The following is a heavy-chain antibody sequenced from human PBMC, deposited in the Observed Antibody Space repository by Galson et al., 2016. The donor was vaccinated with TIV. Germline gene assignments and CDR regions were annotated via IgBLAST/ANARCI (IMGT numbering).Heavy chain of an antibody. D-gene: IGHD3-10*01. CDR2: ISLNSNHI. Sequence: SLRLSCAASGFAFNFYELSWVRQAPGKGLEWISSISLNSNHIYYAESVKGRFTVSRDNAARSIFLQMIRLRVDDTALYYCAKVFGSGAYAQGDAFDIWGQGTVVTVSS. J-gene: IGHJ3*02. CDR3: AKVFGSGAYAQGDAFDI. V-gene: IGHV3-21*01. CDR1: GFAFNFYE.